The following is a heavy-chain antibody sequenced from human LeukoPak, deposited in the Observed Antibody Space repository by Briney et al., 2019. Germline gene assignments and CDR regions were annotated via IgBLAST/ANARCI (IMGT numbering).Heavy chain of an antibody. V-gene: IGHV3-21*01. D-gene: IGHD3-22*01. J-gene: IGHJ4*02. CDR3: ASHYYDSSGYYRENY. CDR1: GFTFSTYD. CDR2: ISSSSSYI. Sequence: GGSLRLSCAASGFTFSTYDMNWVRQAPGKGLEWVSSISSSSSYIYYADSVKGRFTISRDNAKNSLYLQMNSLRAEDTAVYYCASHYYDSSGYYRENYWGQGTLVTVSS.